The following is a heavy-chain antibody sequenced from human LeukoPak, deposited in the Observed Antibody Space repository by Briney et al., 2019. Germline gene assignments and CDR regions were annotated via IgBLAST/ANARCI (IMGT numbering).Heavy chain of an antibody. D-gene: IGHD3-16*01. CDR3: ARDGGKETRGRGLQLLWDY. J-gene: IGHJ4*02. CDR2: IRYDGSNK. V-gene: IGHV3-30*02. CDR1: GFTFSSYG. Sequence: GGSLRLSCAASGFTFSSYGMHWVRQAPGKGLEWVAFIRYDGSNKYYADSVKGRFTISRDNSKNTLYLQMNSLRAEDTAVYYCARDGGKETRGRGLQLLWDYWGQGTLVTVSS.